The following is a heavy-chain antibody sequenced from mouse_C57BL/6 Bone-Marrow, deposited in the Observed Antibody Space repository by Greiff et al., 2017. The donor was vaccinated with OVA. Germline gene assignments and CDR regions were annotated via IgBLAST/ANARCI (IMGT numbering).Heavy chain of an antibody. CDR2: IDPSDSET. D-gene: IGHD2-3*01. CDR3: ARSGIYDGYGDY. CDR1: GYTFTSYW. J-gene: IGHJ2*01. Sequence: QVQLQQPGAELVRPGSSVKLSCKASGYTFTSYWMHWVKQRPIQGLEWIGNIDPSDSETHYNQKFKDKATLTVDKSSSTAYMQLSSLTSEDSAVYYCARSGIYDGYGDYWGQGTTLTVSS. V-gene: IGHV1-52*01.